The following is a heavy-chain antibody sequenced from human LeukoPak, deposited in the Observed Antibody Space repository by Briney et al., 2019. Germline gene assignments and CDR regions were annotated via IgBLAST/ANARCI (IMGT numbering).Heavy chain of an antibody. CDR2: VYHSGST. Sequence: SETLSLTCTVSGGSISNNNFYWVWLRQTPGKGLECIGSVYHSGSTYSNPSLKSRVTISADTSKNQFSLKLSSVTAADTAVYYCARAPRITIFGVVILKENYYYYMDVWGKGTTVTVSS. V-gene: IGHV4-39*07. J-gene: IGHJ6*03. CDR1: GGSISNNNFY. CDR3: ARAPRITIFGVVILKENYYYYMDV. D-gene: IGHD3-3*01.